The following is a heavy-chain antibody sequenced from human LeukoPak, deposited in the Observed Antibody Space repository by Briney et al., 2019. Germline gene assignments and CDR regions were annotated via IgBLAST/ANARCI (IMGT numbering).Heavy chain of an antibody. V-gene: IGHV1-2*02. D-gene: IGHD6-13*01. CDR1: GYTFTGYY. CDR2: INPNSGGT. J-gene: IGHJ4*02. Sequence: ASVKVSCKASGYTFTGYYIHWVRQAPGQGLEWMAWINPNSGGTSYAQKFQGRVTTTRDTSISTVYMELSSLRSDDTAMYYRARVESTEGISWYREFDYWGQGTLVTVSS. CDR3: ARVESTEGISWYREFDY.